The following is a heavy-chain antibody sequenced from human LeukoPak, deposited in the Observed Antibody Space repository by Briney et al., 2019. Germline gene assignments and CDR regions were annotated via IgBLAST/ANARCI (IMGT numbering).Heavy chain of an antibody. J-gene: IGHJ4*02. Sequence: ASVKVSCKASGGTFSSYAISWVRQAPGQGLEWMGRITPILGIANYAQKFQGRVTITADKSTSTAYMELSSLRSEDTAVYYCARVAWQWLVQGYFDYWGQGTLVTVSS. V-gene: IGHV1-69*04. CDR1: GGTFSSYA. D-gene: IGHD6-19*01. CDR3: ARVAWQWLVQGYFDY. CDR2: ITPILGIA.